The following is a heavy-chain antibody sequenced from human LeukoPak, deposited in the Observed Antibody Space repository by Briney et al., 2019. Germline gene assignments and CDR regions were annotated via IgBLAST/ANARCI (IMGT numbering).Heavy chain of an antibody. J-gene: IGHJ4*02. Sequence: GGSLRLSCAASGFTLSSYTMNWVRQAPGKGLEWVSSISSSSSYIYYADSVKGRFTISRDNSKNTLYLQMNSLRAEDTAVYYCAKDVLRYFDWSGFGHWGQGTLVTVSS. D-gene: IGHD3-9*01. CDR2: ISSSSSYI. V-gene: IGHV3-21*04. CDR3: AKDVLRYFDWSGFGH. CDR1: GFTLSSYT.